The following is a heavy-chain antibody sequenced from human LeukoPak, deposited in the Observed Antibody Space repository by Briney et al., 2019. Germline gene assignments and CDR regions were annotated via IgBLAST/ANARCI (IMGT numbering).Heavy chain of an antibody. J-gene: IGHJ4*02. CDR3: AKPSTIFGVVPIPNPFDY. V-gene: IGHV3-23*01. D-gene: IGHD3-3*01. Sequence: GGSLRLSCAASGFTFSSYAMSWVRQAPGKGLEWVSAISGSGGSTYYADSVKGRFTISRDSSKNTLYLQMNSLRAEDTAVYYCAKPSTIFGVVPIPNPFDYWGQGTLVTVSS. CDR1: GFTFSSYA. CDR2: ISGSGGST.